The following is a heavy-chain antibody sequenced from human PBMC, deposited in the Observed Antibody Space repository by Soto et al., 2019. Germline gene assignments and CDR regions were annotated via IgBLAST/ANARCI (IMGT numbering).Heavy chain of an antibody. CDR1: GFTFSSYS. CDR2: ISGSGGST. V-gene: IGHV3-23*04. Sequence: EVQLVESGGGLVKPGGSLRLSCAASGFTFSSYSMNWVRQAPGKGLEWVSAISGSGGSTYYADSVKGRFTISRDNSKNTLYLQMNSLRAEDTAVYYCAKADYYDSSGYPGGYFDYWGQGTLVTVSS. CDR3: AKADYYDSSGYPGGYFDY. D-gene: IGHD3-22*01. J-gene: IGHJ4*02.